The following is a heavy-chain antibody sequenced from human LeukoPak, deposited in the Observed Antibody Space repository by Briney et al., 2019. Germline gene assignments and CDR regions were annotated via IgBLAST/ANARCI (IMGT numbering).Heavy chain of an antibody. J-gene: IGHJ1*01. CDR3: ARWRTGDKYFQH. CDR2: IYYSGST. CDR1: GGSISSSSYY. Sequence: PSETLSLTCTVSGGSISSSSYYWGWIRQPPGKGLEWIGSIYYSGSTYYNPSLKSRVTISVDTSKYQFSLKLSSVTAADTAVYYCARWRTGDKYFQHWGQGTLVTVSS. V-gene: IGHV4-39*01. D-gene: IGHD3/OR15-3a*01.